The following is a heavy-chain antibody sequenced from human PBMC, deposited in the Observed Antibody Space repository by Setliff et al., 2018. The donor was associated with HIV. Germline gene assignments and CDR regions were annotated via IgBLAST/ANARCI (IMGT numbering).Heavy chain of an antibody. CDR1: GFTFSTYW. Sequence: GGSLRLSCAASGFTFSTYWMSWVRQAPGKGPEWVANIRQDGGEAYYVDSVSGRFTISRDNAKNSLYLQMNSLRAEDTAIYYCARDDPAGGIDFWGQGTLVTVSS. CDR3: ARDDPAGGIDF. D-gene: IGHD1-26*01. J-gene: IGHJ4*02. CDR2: IRQDGGEA. V-gene: IGHV3-7*01.